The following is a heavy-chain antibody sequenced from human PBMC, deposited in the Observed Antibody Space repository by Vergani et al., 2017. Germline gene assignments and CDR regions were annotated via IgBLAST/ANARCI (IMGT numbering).Heavy chain of an antibody. V-gene: IGHV3-30*18. D-gene: IGHD2-21*01. J-gene: IGHJ4*02. CDR1: GFTFRSYG. CDR2: ISYDGSNK. Sequence: QVQLVESGGGVVQPGRSLRLSCAASGFTFRSYGMHWVRQAPGKGLEWVAVISYDGSNKYYADSVKGRFTISRDNSKNTLYLQMNSLRAEDTAVYYCAKDYEHIVVVIATQPDYWGQGTPVTVSS. CDR3: AKDYEHIVVVIATQPDY.